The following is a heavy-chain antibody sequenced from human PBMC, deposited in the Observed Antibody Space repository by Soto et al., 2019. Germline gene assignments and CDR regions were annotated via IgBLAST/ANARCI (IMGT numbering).Heavy chain of an antibody. D-gene: IGHD3-10*01. J-gene: IGHJ4*02. Sequence: QLQLQESGPGLVKPSETLSLTCTVSGGSITGAYYYWGWIRQSPGKGLGYIGSIHYSGRTYYNPSPQGRVSVSVDTSKNQFSLRLVSVTAADTAVYYCARHGSGTYYPMDYWGQVTLVTVSS. V-gene: IGHV4-39*01. CDR3: ARHGSGTYYPMDY. CDR1: GGSITGAYYY. CDR2: IHYSGRT.